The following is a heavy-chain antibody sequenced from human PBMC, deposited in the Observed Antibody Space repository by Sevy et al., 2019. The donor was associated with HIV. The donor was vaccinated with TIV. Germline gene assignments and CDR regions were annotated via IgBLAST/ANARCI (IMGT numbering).Heavy chain of an antibody. CDR1: GYSFSSYA. D-gene: IGHD6-13*01. J-gene: IGHJ4*02. V-gene: IGHV3-23*01. Sequence: GGSLRLSCVVSGYSFSSYAISWVRQAPGKGLEWVSTINGRGGSTYYADSVKGRFTISRDNPKNTLCLQMINLRVDDTAIYYCARPSPRIAAAASAFYDNWGQGTLVTVSS. CDR2: INGRGGST. CDR3: ARPSPRIAAAASAFYDN.